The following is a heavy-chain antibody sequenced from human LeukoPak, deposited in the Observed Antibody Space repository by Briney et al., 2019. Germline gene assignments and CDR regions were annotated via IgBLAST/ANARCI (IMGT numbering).Heavy chain of an antibody. CDR1: GYTFTSYG. J-gene: IGHJ4*02. D-gene: IGHD2-15*01. Sequence: ASVKVSRKASGYTFTSYGISWVRQAPGQGLEWMGWISAYNGNTNYAQKLQGRVTMTTDTSTSTAYMELRSLRSDDTAVYYCARFMDCSGGSCPGAFDYWGQGTLVTVSS. CDR2: ISAYNGNT. V-gene: IGHV1-18*01. CDR3: ARFMDCSGGSCPGAFDY.